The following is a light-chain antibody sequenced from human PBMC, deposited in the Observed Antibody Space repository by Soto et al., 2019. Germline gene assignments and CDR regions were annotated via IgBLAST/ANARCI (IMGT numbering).Light chain of an antibody. CDR2: AAS. Sequence: AIRMTQSPSSLSASTGDRVTITCRASQGISSYLAWYQQKPGKAPKILIYAASTLHSGVPSRFSGSGSGTDFPLTLSCLQSEDFATYYCQQYYSYPRTFGQGTKVEIK. V-gene: IGKV1-8*01. CDR1: QGISSY. CDR3: QQYYSYPRT. J-gene: IGKJ1*01.